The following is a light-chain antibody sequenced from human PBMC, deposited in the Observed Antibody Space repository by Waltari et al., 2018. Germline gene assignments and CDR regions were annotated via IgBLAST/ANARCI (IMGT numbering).Light chain of an antibody. CDR1: TPNIGSNP. CDR3: AAWDDSLKGVV. J-gene: IGLJ2*01. CDR2: SNN. V-gene: IGLV1-44*01. Sequence: QSVLTQPPSASGTPGQKITISCSGSTPNIGSNPVDWYQQLPGTAPKLLMYSNNLRPSGVPERFYGSKSGSSASLAIFGLQSEDDADYYCAAWDDSLKGVVFGGGTKVTVL.